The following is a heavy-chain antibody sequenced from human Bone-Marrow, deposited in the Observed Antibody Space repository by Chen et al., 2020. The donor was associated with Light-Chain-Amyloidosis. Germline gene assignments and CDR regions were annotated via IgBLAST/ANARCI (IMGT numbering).Heavy chain of an antibody. CDR1: GYTFPNYW. D-gene: IGHD2-21*01. J-gene: IGHJ4*02. Sequence: EVQLEQSGPEVKKPGESLKISCKGSGYTFPNYWIGWVRQMPGKGLEWMGVIYPDDSDARYSPSFEGQVTISADKSITAAYLQWRSLKASDTAMYYCASRSDGYNFDYWGQGTLVTVSS. CDR3: ASRSDGYNFDY. CDR2: IYPDDSDA. V-gene: IGHV5-51*01.